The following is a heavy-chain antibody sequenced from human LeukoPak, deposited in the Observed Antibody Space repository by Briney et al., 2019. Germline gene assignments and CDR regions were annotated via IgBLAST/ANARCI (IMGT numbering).Heavy chain of an antibody. CDR3: ASLVDIVATITTHYYYAMDV. CDR1: GFTFSSYS. V-gene: IGHV3-21*01. J-gene: IGHJ6*02. D-gene: IGHD5-12*01. Sequence: GGSLRLSCAASGFTFSSYSMHWVRQAPGKGLEWVSFISSSSSYIYYADSVKGRFTISRDNAKNSLYLQMSSLRAEDTAVYYCASLVDIVATITTHYYYAMDVWGPGTTVTISS. CDR2: ISSSSSYI.